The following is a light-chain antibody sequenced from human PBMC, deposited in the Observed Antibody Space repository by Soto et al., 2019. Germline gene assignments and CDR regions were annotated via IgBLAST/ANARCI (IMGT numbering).Light chain of an antibody. CDR2: DTS. CDR1: QSVSNS. V-gene: IGKV3-11*01. J-gene: IGKJ5*01. Sequence: EIVLTQSPATQSLSPGERATLSCRASQSVSNSLAWYQQKPGQAPRLLIYDTSNRATGIPARFSGSGSGTVFTLTISSLEPEDFAVYYCQQRNDGITFGQGTRLEIK. CDR3: QQRNDGIT.